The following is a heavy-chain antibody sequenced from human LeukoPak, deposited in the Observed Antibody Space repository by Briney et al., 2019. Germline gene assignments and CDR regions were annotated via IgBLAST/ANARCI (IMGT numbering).Heavy chain of an antibody. D-gene: IGHD3-10*01. CDR2: IYHSGST. CDR3: ARAPHYYGSGSYLWGSSYYGMDV. CDR1: GGSISSSNW. V-gene: IGHV4-4*02. Sequence: SETLSLTCAVSGGSISSSNWWSWVRQPPGKGLEWIGEIYHSGSTNYNPSLKSRVTISVDKSKNQFSLKLSSVTAADTAVYYCARAPHYYGSGSYLWGSSYYGMDVWGKGTTVTVSS. J-gene: IGHJ6*04.